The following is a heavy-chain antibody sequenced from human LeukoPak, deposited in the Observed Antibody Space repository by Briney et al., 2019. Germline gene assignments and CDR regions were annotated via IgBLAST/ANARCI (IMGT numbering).Heavy chain of an antibody. V-gene: IGHV1-2*02. CDR1: GYTFTGYY. Sequence: ASVKVSCKASGYTFTGYYMHWVRQAPGQGLEWMGWINPNSGGTNYAQKFQGRVTMTRDTSISTAYMELSRLRSDDTAVYYCARDGHYDFWSGYYMGVDYYYYYMDVWGKGTTVTVSS. D-gene: IGHD3-3*01. CDR2: INPNSGGT. CDR3: ARDGHYDFWSGYYMGVDYYYYYMDV. J-gene: IGHJ6*03.